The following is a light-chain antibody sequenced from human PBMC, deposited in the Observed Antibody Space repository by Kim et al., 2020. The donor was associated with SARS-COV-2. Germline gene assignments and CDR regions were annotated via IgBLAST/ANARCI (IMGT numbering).Light chain of an antibody. Sequence: SYELTQPPSVSVAPGETASITCGGNNIGIKSVHWYQQKPGQAPVVVISYDSDRPSGIPDRFSGSNSGNTATLIISRVGAGDEADYYCQVWETSSDHWVFGGGTKLTV. V-gene: IGLV3-21*01. J-gene: IGLJ3*02. CDR1: NIGIKS. CDR3: QVWETSSDHWV. CDR2: YDS.